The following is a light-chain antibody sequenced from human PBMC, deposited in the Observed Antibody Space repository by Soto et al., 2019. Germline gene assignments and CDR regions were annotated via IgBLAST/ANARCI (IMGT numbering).Light chain of an antibody. CDR2: GAS. J-gene: IGKJ4*01. V-gene: IGKV3-15*01. CDR1: QNINNK. CDR3: QHYNNWPLT. Sequence: EIVVTQSPATLSLSPGQRATLSCRTSQNINNKLVWYQQKPGQAPRLLIYGASTRATGIPARFSGSGSGTEFTLTISSLQSEDFVVYSCQHYNNWPLTFGGGTKVEIK.